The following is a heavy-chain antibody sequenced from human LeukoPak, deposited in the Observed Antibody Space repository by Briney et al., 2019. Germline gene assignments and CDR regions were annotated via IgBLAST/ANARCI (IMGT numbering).Heavy chain of an antibody. Sequence: SETLSLTCTVSGYSISSGYYWGWIRQPPGKGLEWIGSIYHSGSTYYNPSLKSRVTISVDTSKNQFSLKLSSVTAADTAVYYCARAYSSRNWFDPWGQGTLVTVSS. J-gene: IGHJ5*02. CDR2: IYHSGST. D-gene: IGHD6-13*01. CDR3: ARAYSSRNWFDP. V-gene: IGHV4-38-2*02. CDR1: GYSISSGYY.